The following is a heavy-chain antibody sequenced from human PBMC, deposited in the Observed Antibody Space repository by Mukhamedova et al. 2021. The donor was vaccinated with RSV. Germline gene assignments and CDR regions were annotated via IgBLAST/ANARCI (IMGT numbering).Heavy chain of an antibody. CDR3: ARDSSIAARDFDY. Sequence: GLEWMGWINPNSGGTNYAQKFQGRVTMTRDTSISTAYMELSRLRSDDTAVYYCARDSSIAARDFDYWDQGTLVTVSS. CDR2: INPNSGGT. V-gene: IGHV1-2*02. D-gene: IGHD6-6*01. J-gene: IGHJ4*02.